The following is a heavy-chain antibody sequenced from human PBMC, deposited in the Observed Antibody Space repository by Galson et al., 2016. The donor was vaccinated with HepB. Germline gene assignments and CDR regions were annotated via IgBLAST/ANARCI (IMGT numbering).Heavy chain of an antibody. CDR1: GLTFSSYS. CDR2: ISSSSYI. D-gene: IGHD3-10*01. CDR3: ARDLTIRGVISDYYYYYMDV. Sequence: SLRLSCAASGLTFSSYSMNWVRQAPGKGLAWVSSISSSSYIYYADSVKGRFTISRDNAKNSLYLQMNSLRAEDTAVYYCARDLTIRGVISDYYYYYMDVWGKGTTVTVSS. J-gene: IGHJ6*03. V-gene: IGHV3-21*01.